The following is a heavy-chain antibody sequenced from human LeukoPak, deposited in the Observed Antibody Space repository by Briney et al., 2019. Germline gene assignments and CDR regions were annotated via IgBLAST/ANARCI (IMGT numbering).Heavy chain of an antibody. D-gene: IGHD2-2*01. CDR3: ARHVEDIVVVPAAEDY. CDR1: GYSISSGYY. V-gene: IGHV4-38-2*01. CDR2: IYHSGST. Sequence: SETLSLTCAVSGYSISSGYYWGWIRQPPGKGLEWIGSIYHSGSTYYNPSLKSRVTISVDTSKNQFSLKLSSVTAADMAVYYCARHVEDIVVVPAAEDYWGQGTLVTVSS. J-gene: IGHJ4*02.